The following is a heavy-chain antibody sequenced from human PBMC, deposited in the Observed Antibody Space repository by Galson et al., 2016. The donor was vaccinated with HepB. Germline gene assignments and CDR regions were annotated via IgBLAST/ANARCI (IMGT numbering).Heavy chain of an antibody. CDR3: ARHAPANEYVNWFDP. J-gene: IGHJ5*02. Sequence: PALVKPTQTLTLTCTFSGFSVTTDGVGVGWIRQPPGKALEWLAIIYWDDDKRYSPSLNSRLTITKDTSKNQVILTMTNMDPVDTATYYCARHAPANEYVNWFDPWGQGTLVTVSS. CDR1: GFSVTTDGVG. CDR2: IYWDDDK. D-gene: IGHD3-16*01. V-gene: IGHV2-5*02.